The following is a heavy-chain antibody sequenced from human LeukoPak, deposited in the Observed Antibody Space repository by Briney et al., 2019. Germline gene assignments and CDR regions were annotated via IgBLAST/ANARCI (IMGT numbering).Heavy chain of an antibody. CDR3: AKGLRSDVVLGF. V-gene: IGHV3-30*18. J-gene: IGHJ4*02. D-gene: IGHD6-6*01. Sequence: GRSLRLSCAASGFTASRNDMHWVRQAPGKGLEWVAVISCDGSNKYYADSVKGRFTISRDNSKNTLYLHMNSLRAEDTAVYYCAKGLRSDVVLGFWGQGTLVTVSP. CDR1: GFTASRND. CDR2: ISCDGSNK.